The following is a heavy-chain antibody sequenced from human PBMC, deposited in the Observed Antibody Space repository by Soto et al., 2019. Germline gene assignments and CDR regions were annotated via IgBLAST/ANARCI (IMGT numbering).Heavy chain of an antibody. CDR1: GGSFSGYY. Sequence: QVQLQQWGAGLLKPSETLSLTCAVYGGSFSGYYWSWIRQPPGKGLEWIGEINHSGSTNYNPSLKSRVTISVVTSKNQFSLKLSSVTAADTAVYYCARAGLWVEYCSGGSCPDFDYWAREPWSPSPQ. D-gene: IGHD2-15*01. CDR2: INHSGST. J-gene: IGHJ4*02. CDR3: ARAGLWVEYCSGGSCPDFDY. V-gene: IGHV4-34*01.